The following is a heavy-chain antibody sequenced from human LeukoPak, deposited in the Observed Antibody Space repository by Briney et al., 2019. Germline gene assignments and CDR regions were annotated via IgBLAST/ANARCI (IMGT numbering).Heavy chain of an antibody. J-gene: IGHJ5*02. CDR3: ARIPAAARGFDP. V-gene: IGHV4-34*01. Sequence: IPSETLSLTCAVYGGSFSGYYWSWIRQPPGKGLEWIGEINHSGSTNYNPSLKSRVTISVDTSKNQFSLKLSSVTAADTAVYYCARIPAAARGFDPWGQGTLVTVSS. CDR1: GGSFSGYY. D-gene: IGHD2-2*01. CDR2: INHSGST.